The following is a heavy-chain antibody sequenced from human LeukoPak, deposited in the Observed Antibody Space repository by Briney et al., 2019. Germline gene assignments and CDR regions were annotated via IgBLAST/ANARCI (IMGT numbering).Heavy chain of an antibody. Sequence: PGGSLRLSCTASGFTFRSYAVSWVRQAPGKGLEWVSDISGGGGSTYYADSVKGRFTISRDNSKNTLYLQMNSLGAEDTAVYYCAKDLRAYCGGDCYSEYFQHWGQGTLVTVSS. CDR3: AKDLRAYCGGDCYSEYFQH. CDR1: GFTFRSYA. J-gene: IGHJ1*01. D-gene: IGHD2-21*02. CDR2: ISGGGGST. V-gene: IGHV3-23*01.